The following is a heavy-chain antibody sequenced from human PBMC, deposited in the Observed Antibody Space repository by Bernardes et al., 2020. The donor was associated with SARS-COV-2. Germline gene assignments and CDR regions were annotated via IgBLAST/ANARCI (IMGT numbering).Heavy chain of an antibody. CDR3: ARTYYADAFDI. D-gene: IGHD3-10*01. Sequence: GGSLRLSCAASGFRFGSHWMNWVRQAPGKGLEWVSVIYSGGSTYYADSVKGRFTISRDNSKNTLYLQMNSLRAEDTAVYYCARTYYADAFDIWGQGTMVTVSS. CDR1: GFRFGSHW. CDR2: IYSGGST. J-gene: IGHJ3*02. V-gene: IGHV3-53*01.